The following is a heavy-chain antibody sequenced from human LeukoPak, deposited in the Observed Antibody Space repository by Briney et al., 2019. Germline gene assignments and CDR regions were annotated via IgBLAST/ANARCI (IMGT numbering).Heavy chain of an antibody. D-gene: IGHD3-16*02. V-gene: IGHV3-23*01. Sequence: GGSLRLSCAASGFIFSSNAMSWVRQGLGKGLGWVSGISGSGGSTYYADSVKGRFTISRDNSKNTLYLQMNSLRAEDTAVYYCAKAVSGSYLSSFDYWGQGTLVTVSS. CDR1: GFIFSSNA. CDR2: ISGSGGST. CDR3: AKAVSGSYLSSFDY. J-gene: IGHJ4*02.